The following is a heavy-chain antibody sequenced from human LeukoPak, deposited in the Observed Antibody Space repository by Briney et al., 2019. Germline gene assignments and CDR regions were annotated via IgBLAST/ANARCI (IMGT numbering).Heavy chain of an antibody. D-gene: IGHD7-27*01. CDR1: GGSINSYY. CDR3: ARHDPGWFDT. J-gene: IGHJ5*02. Sequence: SETLSLTCTVSGGSINSYYWSWIRQPPGKGLEWIGYIYYSGTTNYNPSLKSRVTISLDTSKAHFSLKLSSATAADTAVYYCARHDPGWFDTWGQGTLVTVSS. V-gene: IGHV4-59*08. CDR2: IYYSGTT.